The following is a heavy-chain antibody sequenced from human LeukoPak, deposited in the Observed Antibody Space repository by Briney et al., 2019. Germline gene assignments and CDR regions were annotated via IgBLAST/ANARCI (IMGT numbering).Heavy chain of an antibody. J-gene: IGHJ3*02. D-gene: IGHD4-17*01. CDR2: IYYSGST. Sequence: SETLSLTCTVSGGSISSGGYYWSWIRQHPGKGLEWIGYIYYSGSTYYNPSLKSRVTISVDTSKNQFSLKLSSVTAADMAVYYCARGGGYGDSQNRIGAFDIWGQGTMVTVSS. CDR3: ARGGGYGDSQNRIGAFDI. V-gene: IGHV4-31*03. CDR1: GGSISSGGYY.